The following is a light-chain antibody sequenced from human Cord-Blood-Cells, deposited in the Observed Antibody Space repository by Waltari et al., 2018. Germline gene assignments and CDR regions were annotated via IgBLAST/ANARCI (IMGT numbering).Light chain of an antibody. CDR1: AVPTQY. V-gene: IGLV3-25*01. J-gene: IGLJ2*01. CDR3: QSADSSGTYVV. Sequence: SHELIQPPSASVSPGPAARTTSAGDAVPTQYAYWYQQRPGQAPVLAIYKNSERPSGIPERFSGSSSGTTVTLTISGVQAEDEADYYCQSADSSGTYVVFGGGTKLTVL. CDR2: KNS.